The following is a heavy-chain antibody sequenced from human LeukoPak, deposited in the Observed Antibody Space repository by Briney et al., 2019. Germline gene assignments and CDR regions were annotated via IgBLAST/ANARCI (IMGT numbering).Heavy chain of an antibody. Sequence: GASVTVSCKASGYTFTGYYMHWVRQAPGQGLEWMGWINPNSGGTNYAQKFQGRVTMTRDTSISTAYMELSRLRSDDTAVYYCARLSVGYGSGSYPNYWGQGTLVTVSS. J-gene: IGHJ4*02. V-gene: IGHV1-2*02. CDR2: INPNSGGT. CDR1: GYTFTGYY. CDR3: ARLSVGYGSGSYPNY. D-gene: IGHD3-10*01.